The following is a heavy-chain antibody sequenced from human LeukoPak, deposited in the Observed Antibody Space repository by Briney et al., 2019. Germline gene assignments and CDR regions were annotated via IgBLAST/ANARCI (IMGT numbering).Heavy chain of an antibody. V-gene: IGHV4-34*01. CDR1: GGSFSGYY. CDR2: INHSGST. Sequence: PSETLSLTCAVYGGSFSGYYWSWIRQPPGKGLEWIGEINHSGSTNYNPSLKSRVTISVDTSKNQFSLKLSSVTAADTAVYYCARVPKVLNPNWFDPWGQGTLVTVSS. CDR3: ARVPKVLNPNWFDP. J-gene: IGHJ5*02. D-gene: IGHD1-14*01.